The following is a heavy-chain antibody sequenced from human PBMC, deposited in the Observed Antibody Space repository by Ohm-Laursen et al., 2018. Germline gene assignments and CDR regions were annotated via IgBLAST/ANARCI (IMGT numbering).Heavy chain of an antibody. D-gene: IGHD1-26*01. V-gene: IGHV4-59*01. CDR2: IYSSGST. CDR3: ARRVGATDTFDY. CDR1: GDSINNYS. J-gene: IGHJ4*02. Sequence: TLSLTCTVSGDSINNYSWSWIRRPPGKGLEWIAYIYSSGSTNSNPSLKSRVTISIDTSRNQFSLKLSSVTAADTAVYYCARRVGATDTFDYWGQGTLVTVSS.